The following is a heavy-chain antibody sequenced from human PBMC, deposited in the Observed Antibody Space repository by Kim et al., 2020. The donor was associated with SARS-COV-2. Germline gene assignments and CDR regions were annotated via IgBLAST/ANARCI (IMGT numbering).Heavy chain of an antibody. J-gene: IGHJ4*02. V-gene: IGHV3-74*01. Sequence: GGSLRLSCAASGFTFSTYWMHWVRQAPGMRPVLVSRINPDGRTTTYPDSVQGRFTISRDNAKNTLYLDMSSLRADDTAMYYCARSASDYKGFTYWGRGTQVTVSS. CDR1: GFTFSTYW. D-gene: IGHD4-17*01. CDR2: INPDGRTT. CDR3: ARSASDYKGFTY.